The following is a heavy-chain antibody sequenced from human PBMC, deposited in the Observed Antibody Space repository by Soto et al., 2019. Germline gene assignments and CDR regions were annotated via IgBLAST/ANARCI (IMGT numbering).Heavy chain of an antibody. Sequence: QVQLVQSAAEVKKPGASVKVSCKASGYTFSNFGLSWVRQVPGQGLEWMGWIGPYNGNTDHAQKFQDRVTMTTDTSTNTAYMELRGLTSDDTAVYYCARCYCSVGSCYTCWHFDLWGRGTLVTVSS. D-gene: IGHD2-15*01. CDR1: GYTFSNFG. J-gene: IGHJ2*01. CDR3: ARCYCSVGSCYTCWHFDL. V-gene: IGHV1-18*01. CDR2: IGPYNGNT.